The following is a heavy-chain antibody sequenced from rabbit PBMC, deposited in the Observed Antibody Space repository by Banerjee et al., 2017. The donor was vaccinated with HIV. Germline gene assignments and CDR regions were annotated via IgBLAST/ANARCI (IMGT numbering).Heavy chain of an antibody. J-gene: IGHJ4*01. CDR1: GFDFSTYFL. CDR2: INSSSGNT. D-gene: IGHD4-2*01. Sequence: QEQLVESGGGRVQPEGSLTLTCKASGFDFSTYFLSWVRQAPGKGLEWIACINSSSGNTVYATWAKGRFTISRSTSLNTVDLKMTSLTAADTASYFCARDFAGVIGWNFNLWGQGTLVTVS. CDR3: ARDFAGVIGWNFNL. V-gene: IGHV1S43*01.